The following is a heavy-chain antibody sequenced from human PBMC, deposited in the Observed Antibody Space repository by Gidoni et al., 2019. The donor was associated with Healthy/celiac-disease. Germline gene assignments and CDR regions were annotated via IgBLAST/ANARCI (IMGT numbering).Heavy chain of an antibody. CDR2: IIPICGTE. D-gene: IGHD6-13*01. Sequence: QVQLVQSGAEVKKPGSSVKVSCKASGGTFSSYAISWVRQAPGQGLEWMGGIIPICGTENYAQKFQGRVTITADESTSTAYMELSSLRSEDTAVYYCARVGYPPYYFDYWGQGTLVTVSS. CDR1: GGTFSSYA. J-gene: IGHJ4*02. CDR3: ARVGYPPYYFDY. V-gene: IGHV1-69*01.